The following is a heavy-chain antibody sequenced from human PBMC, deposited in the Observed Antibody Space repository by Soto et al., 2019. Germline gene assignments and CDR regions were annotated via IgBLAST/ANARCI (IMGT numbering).Heavy chain of an antibody. J-gene: IGHJ5*02. CDR2: INQRGGST. Sequence: ASVKVSCKASGYTFTSYYMHWVRQATGQGLEWMGIINQRGGSTSYAQQFQGKVTMTGXXXXSXVXIXLSSLRSEDTAVYYCAKYAGYSSGREWFDPWG. CDR1: GYTFTSYY. CDR3: AKYAGYSSGREWFDP. D-gene: IGHD6-19*01. V-gene: IGHV1-46*01.